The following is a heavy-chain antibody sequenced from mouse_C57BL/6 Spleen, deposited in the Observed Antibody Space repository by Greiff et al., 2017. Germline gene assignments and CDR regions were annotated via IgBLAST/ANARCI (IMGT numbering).Heavy chain of an antibody. Sequence: QVQLQQSGAELVRPGTSVKVSCKASGYAFTNYLIEWVKQRPGQGLEWIGVINPGSGGTNYNEKFKGKATLTADKSSSTAYMQLSSLTSEDSAVYFCARWTGTDWYFGVWGTGTTVTVSS. CDR2: INPGSGGT. J-gene: IGHJ1*03. CDR3: ARWTGTDWYFGV. D-gene: IGHD4-1*01. CDR1: GYAFTNYL. V-gene: IGHV1-54*01.